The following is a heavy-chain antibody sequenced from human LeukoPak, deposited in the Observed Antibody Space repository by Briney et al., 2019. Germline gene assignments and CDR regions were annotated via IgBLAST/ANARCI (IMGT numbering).Heavy chain of an antibody. CDR3: TRVAYGDLAL. Sequence: GGSLRLSCAASGFTLSSYGMEWVRQAPGKGLEWLTVIWYDGSKKYYADSVKGRFTISRDNSNNMVDLQMNSLRVEDTAVYYCTRVAYGDLALWGQGTLVTVSS. V-gene: IGHV3-33*01. D-gene: IGHD2-21*02. CDR1: GFTLSSYG. J-gene: IGHJ4*02. CDR2: IWYDGSKK.